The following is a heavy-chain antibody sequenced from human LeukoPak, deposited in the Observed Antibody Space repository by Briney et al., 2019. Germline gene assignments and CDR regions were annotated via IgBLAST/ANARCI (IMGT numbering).Heavy chain of an antibody. D-gene: IGHD4-17*01. CDR3: ARDLYGDYAFDI. J-gene: IGHJ3*02. V-gene: IGHV1-24*01. CDR1: GYTLTELP. Sequence: ASVKVSCKVSGYTLTELPMHWVRQAPGKGLEWMGGFDPEDGETIYAQKFQGRVTMTEDTSTDTAYMELSSLTSDDTAVYYCARDLYGDYAFDIWGQGTLVTVSS. CDR2: FDPEDGET.